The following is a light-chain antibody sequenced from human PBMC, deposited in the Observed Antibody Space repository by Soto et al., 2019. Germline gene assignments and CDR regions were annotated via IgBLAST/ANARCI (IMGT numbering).Light chain of an antibody. V-gene: IGKV3-20*01. J-gene: IGKJ4*01. CDR3: QQYITSPPRLT. CDR1: QSVSSTY. CDR2: DVS. Sequence: ELVLTQSPGTLSLSPGERATLSCRASQSVSSTYLAWYQQKPGQAPRLLVYDVSTRATGIPDRFSGSGSGTDFTLTISRLEPEDFAVYYCQQYITSPPRLTFGGGTKVEIK.